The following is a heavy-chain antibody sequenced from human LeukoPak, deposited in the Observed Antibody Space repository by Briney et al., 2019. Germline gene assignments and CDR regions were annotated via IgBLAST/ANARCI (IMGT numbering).Heavy chain of an antibody. CDR1: GFTFSNYG. V-gene: IGHV3-30*02. J-gene: IGHJ3*02. Sequence: GGSRRLSCAASGFTFSNYGMHWVRQAPGEGLEWVAFIRFDGNDKYYADSVKGRFTVSRDNSKNTLWLQMNSLRAEDTALYFCTKDSHAFDIWGQGTMVTVSS. CDR3: TKDSHAFDI. CDR2: IRFDGNDK.